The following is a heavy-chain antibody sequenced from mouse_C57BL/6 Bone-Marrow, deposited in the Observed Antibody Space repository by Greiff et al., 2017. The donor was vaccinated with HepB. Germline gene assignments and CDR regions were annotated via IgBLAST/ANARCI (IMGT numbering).Heavy chain of an antibody. Sequence: QVQLQQSGPELVKPGASVKISCKASGYAFSSSWMNWVKQRPGKGLEWIGRIYPGDGDTNYNGKFKGKATLTADKSSSTAYMQLSSLTSEDSAVYFCARRDGYLDYWGQGTTLTVSS. D-gene: IGHD2-3*01. CDR1: GYAFSSSW. J-gene: IGHJ2*01. CDR3: ARRDGYLDY. V-gene: IGHV1-82*01. CDR2: IYPGDGDT.